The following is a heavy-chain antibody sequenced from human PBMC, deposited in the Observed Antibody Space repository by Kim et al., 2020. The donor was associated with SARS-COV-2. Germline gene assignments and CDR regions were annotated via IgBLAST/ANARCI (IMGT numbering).Heavy chain of an antibody. V-gene: IGHV4-34*01. CDR3: ARAAGLRGVITSWLGY. J-gene: IGHJ4*02. Sequence: SETLSLTCAVYGGSFSGYYWSWIRQPPGKGLEWIGEINHSGSTNYNPSLKSRVTISVDTSKNQFSLKLSSVTAADTAVYYCARAAGLRGVITSWLGYWGQGTLVTVSS. CDR1: GGSFSGYY. D-gene: IGHD3-10*01. CDR2: INHSGST.